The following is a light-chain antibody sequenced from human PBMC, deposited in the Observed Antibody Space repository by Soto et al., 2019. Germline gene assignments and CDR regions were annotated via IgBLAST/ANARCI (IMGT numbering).Light chain of an antibody. CDR1: QGVLARSNNKNY. CDR2: WAS. V-gene: IGKV4-1*01. CDR3: QQYYSTVYT. Sequence: DIVMTQSPDSLAVSLGERATINCRSSQGVLARSNNKNYLAWYQQKPGQPPKLLIYWASTRQSGVPDRFSGSGSATDFTLTISSLQAEDVAVYYCQQYYSTVYTFGQGTKLEIK. J-gene: IGKJ2*01.